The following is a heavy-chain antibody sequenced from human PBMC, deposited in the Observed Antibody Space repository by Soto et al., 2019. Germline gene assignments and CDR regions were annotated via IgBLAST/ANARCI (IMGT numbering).Heavy chain of an antibody. CDR1: GFTFSSYG. Sequence: PVGSLRLPCAASGFTFSSYGMHWVRQAPGKGLEWVAVIWYDGSNKYYADSVKGRFTISRDNSKNTLYLQMNSLRAEDTAVYYCARDKGIQLRSQDYWGQGTLVTVS. J-gene: IGHJ4*02. CDR2: IWYDGSNK. CDR3: ARDKGIQLRSQDY. V-gene: IGHV3-33*01. D-gene: IGHD5-18*01.